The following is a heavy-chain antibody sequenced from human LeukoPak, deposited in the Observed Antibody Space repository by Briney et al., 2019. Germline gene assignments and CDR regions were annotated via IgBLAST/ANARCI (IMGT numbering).Heavy chain of an antibody. D-gene: IGHD6-19*01. CDR3: ASGKDSSGWEGEYFDY. J-gene: IGHJ4*02. CDR2: IIPILGIA. Sequence: SVKVSCKASGGTFSSYAISWVRQAPGQGLEWMGRIIPILGIANYARKFQGRVTITADKSTSTAYMELSSLRSEDTAVYYCASGKDSSGWEGEYFDYWGQGTLVTVSS. V-gene: IGHV1-69*04. CDR1: GGTFSSYA.